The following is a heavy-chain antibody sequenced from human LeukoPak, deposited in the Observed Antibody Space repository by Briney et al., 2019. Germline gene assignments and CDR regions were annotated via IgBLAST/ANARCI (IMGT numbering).Heavy chain of an antibody. J-gene: IGHJ4*02. D-gene: IGHD3-10*02. V-gene: IGHV4-39*01. CDR2: IYYNGST. CDR1: GGSISSSSYY. CDR3: ARLFPRAYYFDY. Sequence: SETLSLTCTVSGGSISSSSYYWGWIRQPPGTGLEWIGSIYYNGSTYYNPSLKSRVTISVDTSKNQFSLKLSSVTAADTAVYYCARLFPRAYYFDYWGQGTLVTVSS.